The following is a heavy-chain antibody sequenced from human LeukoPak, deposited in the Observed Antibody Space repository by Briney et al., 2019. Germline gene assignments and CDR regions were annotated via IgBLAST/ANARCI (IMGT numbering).Heavy chain of an antibody. CDR1: GFTFSTYA. Sequence: AGGSLRLSCAASGFTFSTYAMSWVRQAPGKGLEWVSGISGSGGSTFYADSVKGRFTISRDNSKNTLYLQMNSLRAEDTAVYYCARGANYDILTGYLDYWGQGTLVTVSS. V-gene: IGHV3-23*01. J-gene: IGHJ4*02. CDR2: ISGSGGST. D-gene: IGHD3-9*01. CDR3: ARGANYDILTGYLDY.